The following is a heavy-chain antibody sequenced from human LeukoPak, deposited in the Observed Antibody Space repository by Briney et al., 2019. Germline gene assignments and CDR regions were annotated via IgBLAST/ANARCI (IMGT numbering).Heavy chain of an antibody. J-gene: IGHJ4*02. CDR1: GFTFSGYD. V-gene: IGHV3-30*02. Sequence: GGSLRLSCAASGFTFSGYDMHWVRQAPSKELEWVALIRSDGSDKYYADSVKGRFTISRDNSKNTVFLQMNSLRAEDTAVYYCAKDIAAAGGPCAYWGRGTLVTVSS. CDR2: IRSDGSDK. CDR3: AKDIAAAGGPCAY. D-gene: IGHD6-13*01.